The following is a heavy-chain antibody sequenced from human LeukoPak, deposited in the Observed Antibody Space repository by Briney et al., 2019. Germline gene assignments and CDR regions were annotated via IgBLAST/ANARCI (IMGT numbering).Heavy chain of an antibody. J-gene: IGHJ5*02. D-gene: IGHD3-16*02. CDR1: GYSISSGYY. CDR2: IYHSGST. V-gene: IGHV4-38-2*02. CDR3: ARWTSRYVWGSYRGDNWFDP. Sequence: SETLSLTCTVSGYSISSGYYWGWIRQPPGKGLEWIGSIYHSGSTYYNPSLKSRVTISVDTSKNQFSLKLSSVTAADTAVYYCARWTSRYVWGSYRGDNWFDPWGQGTLVTVSS.